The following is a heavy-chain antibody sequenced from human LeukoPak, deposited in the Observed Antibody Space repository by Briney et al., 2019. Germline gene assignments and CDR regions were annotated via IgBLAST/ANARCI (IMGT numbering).Heavy chain of an antibody. CDR1: GFTFSSYG. CDR3: AKVGIAAFDY. Sequence: PGRSLRLSCAASGFTFSSYGMHWVRQAPGKGLEWVAVISYDGSNKYYADSVKGRFTTSRDNSKNTLYLQMNSLRAEDTAVYYCAKVGIAAFDYWGQGTLVTVSS. J-gene: IGHJ4*02. D-gene: IGHD6-25*01. CDR2: ISYDGSNK. V-gene: IGHV3-30*18.